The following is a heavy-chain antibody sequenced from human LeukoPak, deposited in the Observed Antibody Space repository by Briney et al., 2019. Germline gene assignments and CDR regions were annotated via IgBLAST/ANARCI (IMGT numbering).Heavy chain of an antibody. CDR2: IYYSGST. Sequence: SETLSLTCAVYGESFSGYYWSWIRQPPGKGLEWIGYIYYSGSTNYNPSLKSRVTISVDTSKNQFSLKLSSVTAADTAVYYCASALVDTAMVDYWGQGTLVTVSS. CDR1: GESFSGYY. J-gene: IGHJ4*02. D-gene: IGHD5-18*01. V-gene: IGHV4-59*01. CDR3: ASALVDTAMVDY.